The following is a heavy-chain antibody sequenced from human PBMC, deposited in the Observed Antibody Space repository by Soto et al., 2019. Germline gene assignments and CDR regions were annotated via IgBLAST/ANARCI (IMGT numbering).Heavy chain of an antibody. Sequence: VASVKVSCKASGFTFTSSAVQWVRQARGQRLEWIGWIVVGSGNTNYAQKFQERVTITRDMSTSTAYMELSSLRSDDTAMFYCASGRYDASGYFDYWGQGTLVTVSS. D-gene: IGHD3-22*01. CDR3: ASGRYDASGYFDY. CDR2: IVVGSGNT. V-gene: IGHV1-58*01. J-gene: IGHJ4*02. CDR1: GFTFTSSA.